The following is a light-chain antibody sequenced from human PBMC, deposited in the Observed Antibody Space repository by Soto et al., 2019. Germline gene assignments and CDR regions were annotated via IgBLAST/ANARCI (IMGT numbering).Light chain of an antibody. CDR3: QSYDSSLSGYV. CDR1: SSNIGAGYD. J-gene: IGLJ1*01. Sequence: QSVLTQPPSVSGAPGQRVTISCPGSSSNIGAGYDVHWYQQLPGTAPKLLIYGNSNRPSGVPDRFSGSKSGTSASLAITGLQAEDEADYYCQSYDSSLSGYVFGTGTKPPS. CDR2: GNS. V-gene: IGLV1-40*01.